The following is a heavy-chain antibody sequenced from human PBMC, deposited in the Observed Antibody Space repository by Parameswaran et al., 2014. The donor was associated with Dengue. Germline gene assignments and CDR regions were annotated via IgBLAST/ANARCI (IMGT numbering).Heavy chain of an antibody. V-gene: IGHV1-3*01. Sequence: WVRQAPGQRLEWMGWINAGNGNTKYSQKFQGRVTITRDTSASTAYMELSSLRSEDTAVYYCARDEDRHYYGSGSYYKTLYYYGMDVWGQGTTVTVSS. CDR3: ARDEDRHYYGSGSYYKTLYYYGMDV. D-gene: IGHD3-10*01. J-gene: IGHJ6*02. CDR2: INAGNGNT.